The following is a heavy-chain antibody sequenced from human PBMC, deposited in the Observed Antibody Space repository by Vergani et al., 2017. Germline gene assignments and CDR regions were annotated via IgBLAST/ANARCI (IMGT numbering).Heavy chain of an antibody. J-gene: IGHJ4*02. CDR1: GYTFTGYY. D-gene: IGHD3-3*01. CDR3: ARGGARDFWSGYYNNYFDY. Sequence: QVQLVQSGAEVKKPGASVKVSCKASGYTFTGYYMHWVRQAPGQGLEWMGWINPNSGGTNYAQKFQGWVTITRDTSISTAYMELSRLRSDDTAVYYCARGGARDFWSGYYNNYFDYWGQGTLVTVSS. CDR2: INPNSGGT. V-gene: IGHV1-2*04.